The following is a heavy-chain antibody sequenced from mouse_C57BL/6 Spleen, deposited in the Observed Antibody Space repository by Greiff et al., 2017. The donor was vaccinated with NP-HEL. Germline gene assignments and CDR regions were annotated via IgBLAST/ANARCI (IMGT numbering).Heavy chain of an antibody. V-gene: IGHV1-80*01. Sequence: QVQLQQSGAELVKPGASVKISCQASGYAFSSYWLNWVKQRSGKGLEWIGQIYPGDGDTNYNGKFKGKATLTADKSSSTAYMQLSSLTSEDSAVYFCARWGGNYPVPYWGQGTLVTVSA. J-gene: IGHJ3*01. CDR1: GYAFSSYW. D-gene: IGHD2-1*01. CDR3: ARWGGNYPVPY. CDR2: IYPGDGDT.